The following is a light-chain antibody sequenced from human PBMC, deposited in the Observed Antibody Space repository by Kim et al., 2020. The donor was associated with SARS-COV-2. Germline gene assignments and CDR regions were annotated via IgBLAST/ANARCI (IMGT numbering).Light chain of an antibody. CDR2: GAS. V-gene: IGKV3D-15*01. CDR3: QQCNDWPVT. Sequence: EIVMTLSPATLSVSPGERATLSCRASQSVSSNLAWYQQKPGQAPRLLIYGASTRATGIPARFSGSGSGTEFTLTISSLQSEDFALYYCQQCNDWPVTFGPGTKVDIK. CDR1: QSVSSN. J-gene: IGKJ3*01.